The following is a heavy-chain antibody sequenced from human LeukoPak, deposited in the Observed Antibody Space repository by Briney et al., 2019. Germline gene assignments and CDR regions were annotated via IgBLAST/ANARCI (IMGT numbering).Heavy chain of an antibody. Sequence: GRSLRHSCAASGFTFSSYAMHWVRQAPGKGLEWVAVISYVGSNKYYADSVKGRFTISRDNSKNTLYLQMNSLRAEDTAVYYYASDITMVRGVNLDYWGQGTLVTVSS. CDR3: ASDITMVRGVNLDY. CDR1: GFTFSSYA. D-gene: IGHD3-10*01. CDR2: ISYVGSNK. V-gene: IGHV3-30*04. J-gene: IGHJ4*02.